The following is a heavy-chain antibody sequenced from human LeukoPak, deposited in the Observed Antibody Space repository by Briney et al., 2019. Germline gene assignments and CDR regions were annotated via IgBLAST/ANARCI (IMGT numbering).Heavy chain of an antibody. Sequence: GGSLRLSCAASGFTFDDYGMSWVRQAPGKGLEWVSGINWNGGSTGYADSVKGRFTISRDNAKNSLYLQMNSLRAEDTALYYCARDPGYDILTGTSYYMDVWGKGTTVTVSS. J-gene: IGHJ6*03. V-gene: IGHV3-20*04. CDR2: INWNGGST. D-gene: IGHD3-9*01. CDR1: GFTFDDYG. CDR3: ARDPGYDILTGTSYYMDV.